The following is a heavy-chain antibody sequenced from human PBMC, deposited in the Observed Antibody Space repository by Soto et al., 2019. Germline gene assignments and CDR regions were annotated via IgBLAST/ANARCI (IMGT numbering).Heavy chain of an antibody. D-gene: IGHD5-18*01. CDR1: GFTFSSYS. CDR3: ARSGGLEDTAIGLDFDY. Sequence: TGGSLRLSCAASGFTFSSYSMNWVRQAPGKGLEWVSSISSSSSYIYYADSVKGRFTISRDNAKNSLYLQMNSLRAEDTAVYYCARSGGLEDTAIGLDFDYWGQGTLVTVSS. CDR2: ISSSSSYI. V-gene: IGHV3-21*01. J-gene: IGHJ4*02.